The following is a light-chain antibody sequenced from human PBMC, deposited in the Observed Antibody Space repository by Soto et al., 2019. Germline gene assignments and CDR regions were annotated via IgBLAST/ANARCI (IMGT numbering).Light chain of an antibody. V-gene: IGKV3D-20*02. CDR2: GAS. Sequence: EIVLTQSPGTLSLSPGERATLAFMAIQSVSSSYLAWYQQKPGQAPRLLIYGASSRATGIPDRFSGSGSGTDFTLTISRLEPEDFAVYYCQQRNVWPPIPFGQGTRLEIK. J-gene: IGKJ5*01. CDR1: QSVSSSY. CDR3: QQRNVWPPIP.